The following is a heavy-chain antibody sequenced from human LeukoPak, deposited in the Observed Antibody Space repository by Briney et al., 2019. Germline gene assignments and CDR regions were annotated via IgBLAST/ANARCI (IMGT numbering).Heavy chain of an antibody. CDR2: INSDGSST. V-gene: IGHV3-74*01. CDR1: GFTFSSYW. CDR3: ARDARVRVIYYYYYYMDV. Sequence: PGGSLRLSCAASGFTFSSYWMHWVRQAPGKGLVWVSRINSDGSSTSYADSVKGRFTISRDNAKNSLYLQMNSLRAEDTAVYYCARDARVRVIYYYYYYMDVWGKGTTVTISS. D-gene: IGHD6-6*01. J-gene: IGHJ6*03.